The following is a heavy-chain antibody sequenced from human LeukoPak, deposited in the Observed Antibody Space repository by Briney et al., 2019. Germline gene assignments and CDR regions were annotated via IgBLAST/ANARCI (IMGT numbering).Heavy chain of an antibody. CDR2: IYYSGST. Sequence: IPSETLSLTCTVSGGSISSGGYYWSWIRQHPGKGLEWIGYIYYSGSTYYNPSLKSRVTISVDTSKNQFSLKLSSVTAADTAVYYCARWYSSSWYFDYWGQGTLVTVSS. J-gene: IGHJ4*02. D-gene: IGHD6-13*01. CDR3: ARWYSSSWYFDY. CDR1: GGSISSGGYY. V-gene: IGHV4-31*03.